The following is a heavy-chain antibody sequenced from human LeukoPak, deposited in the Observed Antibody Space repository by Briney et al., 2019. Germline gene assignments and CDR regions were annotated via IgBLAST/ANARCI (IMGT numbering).Heavy chain of an antibody. Sequence: GGSLRLSCAASGFTFSTYSMNWVRQAPGKGLGWVSSISSSSSIYYADSVKGRFTISKDNAKNSLYLQMNSLRAEDTAVYYCARGIVVVPAALFTDYMDVWGKGTTVTVSS. V-gene: IGHV3-21*01. J-gene: IGHJ6*03. CDR2: ISSSSSI. D-gene: IGHD2-2*01. CDR1: GFTFSTYS. CDR3: ARGIVVVPAALFTDYMDV.